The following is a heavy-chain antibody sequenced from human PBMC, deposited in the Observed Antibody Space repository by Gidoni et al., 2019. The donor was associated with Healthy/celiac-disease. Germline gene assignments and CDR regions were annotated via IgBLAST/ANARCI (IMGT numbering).Heavy chain of an antibody. CDR1: GFTFSSYA. Sequence: EVQLVESGGGLVQPGGSLRLSCSASGFTFSSYAMHWVRQAPGKGLEYVSAISSNGGSTYYADSVKGRFTISRDNSKNTLYLQMSSLRAEDTAVYYCVKGSSWYDSGDAFDIWGQGTMVTVSS. V-gene: IGHV3-64D*06. D-gene: IGHD6-13*01. J-gene: IGHJ3*02. CDR3: VKGSSWYDSGDAFDI. CDR2: ISSNGGST.